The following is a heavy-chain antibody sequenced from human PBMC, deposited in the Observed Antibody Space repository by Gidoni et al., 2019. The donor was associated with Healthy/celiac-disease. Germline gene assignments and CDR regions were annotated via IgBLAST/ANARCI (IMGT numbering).Heavy chain of an antibody. CDR1: GYTFTSYG. J-gene: IGHJ4*02. CDR2: IRAYKGNT. D-gene: IGHD3-16*01. Sequence: QGQLLQSVAEVKKPGDSVKVSCKPSGYTFTSYGISWVRQAPGQGLEWMGWIRAYKGNTTYAQKLQGRGTMPTDTSTSTAYMALRSLRSDDSAVYYCAREGDSLDYWGQGTLVTVSS. V-gene: IGHV1-18*01. CDR3: AREGDSLDY.